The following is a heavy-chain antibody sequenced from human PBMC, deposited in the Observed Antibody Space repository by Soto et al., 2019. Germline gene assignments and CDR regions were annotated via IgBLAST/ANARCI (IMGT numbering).Heavy chain of an antibody. CDR1: GFTFSSYA. V-gene: IGHV3-64*01. D-gene: IGHD2-2*01. CDR3: ARVMTSWGYCSSTSCPPGHGAFDI. J-gene: IGHJ3*02. CDR2: ISSNGGST. Sequence: GGSLRLSCAASGFTFSSYAMHWVRQAPGKGLEYVSAISSNGGSTYYANSVKGRFTISRDNSKNTLYLQMGSLRAEDMAVYYCARVMTSWGYCSSTSCPPGHGAFDIWGQGTMVTVSS.